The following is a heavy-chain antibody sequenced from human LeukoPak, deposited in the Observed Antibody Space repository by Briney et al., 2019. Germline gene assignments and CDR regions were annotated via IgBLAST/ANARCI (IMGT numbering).Heavy chain of an antibody. J-gene: IGHJ4*02. Sequence: SETLSLTCTVSGGSISSYYWSWIRQPPGKGLEWIGYIYHSGSTYYNPSLKSRVTISVDRSKNQFSLKLSSVTAADTAVYYCARGYDDSGALDYWGQGTLVTVSS. CDR3: ARGYDDSGALDY. CDR1: GGSISSYY. CDR2: IYHSGST. V-gene: IGHV4-59*12. D-gene: IGHD3-3*01.